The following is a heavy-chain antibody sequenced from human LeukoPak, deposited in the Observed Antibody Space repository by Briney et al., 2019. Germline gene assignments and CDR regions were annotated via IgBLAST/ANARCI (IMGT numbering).Heavy chain of an antibody. V-gene: IGHV5-51*01. J-gene: IGHJ4*02. CDR2: IYPGDSDT. CDR3: ARSKIVVVPAATFDY. Sequence: GQSLQISCTGSGYSFTSYWIGWVRQMPGKGLEWMGIIYPGDSDTRYSPSFQGQVTISADKSISTAYLQWSSLKASDTAMYYCARSKIVVVPAATFDYWGQGTLVTVSS. CDR1: GYSFTSYW. D-gene: IGHD2-2*01.